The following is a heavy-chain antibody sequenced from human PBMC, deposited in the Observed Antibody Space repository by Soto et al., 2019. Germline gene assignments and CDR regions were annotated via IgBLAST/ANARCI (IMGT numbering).Heavy chain of an antibody. CDR3: ARCYGSGSSYYYYYGMDV. D-gene: IGHD3-10*01. J-gene: IGHJ6*02. Sequence: PXETLSLTCSVSGCSISSSNWWSWVRQPPVKGLEWIGEIYHSGSTNYNPSLKSRVTISVDKSKNQFSLKLSSVTAADTAVYYCARCYGSGSSYYYYYGMDVWGQGTTVTVSS. CDR2: IYHSGST. CDR1: GCSISSSNW. V-gene: IGHV4-4*02.